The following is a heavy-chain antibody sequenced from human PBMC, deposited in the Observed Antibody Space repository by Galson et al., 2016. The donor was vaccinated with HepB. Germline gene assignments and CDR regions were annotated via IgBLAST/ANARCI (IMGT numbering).Heavy chain of an antibody. J-gene: IGHJ4*02. CDR2: ISATSDNI. D-gene: IGHD1-26*01. CDR3: AKYIVGGTRQFDY. CDR1: GFNFGGYD. V-gene: IGHV3-23*01. Sequence: SLRLSCAASGFNFGGYDMGWVRRAPGKGLECVSLISATSDNILYADSVKGRFTISRDNSKNTLYLQMNSLRAEDTAVYYCAKYIVGGTRQFDYWGQGTLVTVSS.